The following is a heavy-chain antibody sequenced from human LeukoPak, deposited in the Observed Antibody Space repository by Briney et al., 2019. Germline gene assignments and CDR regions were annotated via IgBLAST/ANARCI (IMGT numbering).Heavy chain of an antibody. D-gene: IGHD6-19*01. CDR3: AKDHSGWYNYYGMDV. Sequence: GGSLRLSCAASGFTFSSYGMHWVRQAPGKGLEWVAVISYDGSNKYYADSVKGRFTISRDNSKNTLYLQMDSLRAEDTAVYYCAKDHSGWYNYYGMDVWGQGTTVTVSS. V-gene: IGHV3-30*18. CDR2: ISYDGSNK. CDR1: GFTFSSYG. J-gene: IGHJ6*02.